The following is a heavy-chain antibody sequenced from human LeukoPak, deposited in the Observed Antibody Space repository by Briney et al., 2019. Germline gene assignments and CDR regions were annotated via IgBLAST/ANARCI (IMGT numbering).Heavy chain of an antibody. CDR2: IYSGGST. CDR3: ASNTVTKDY. V-gene: IGHV3-53*01. J-gene: IGHJ4*02. Sequence: GGSLRLSCAASGFTVSSNHMSWVRQAPGKGLEWVSVIYSGGSTYYADSVKGRFTISRDNSKNMLYLQMNSLRAEDTAVYYSASNTVTKDYWGQGTLVTVSS. D-gene: IGHD4-17*01. CDR1: GFTVSSNH.